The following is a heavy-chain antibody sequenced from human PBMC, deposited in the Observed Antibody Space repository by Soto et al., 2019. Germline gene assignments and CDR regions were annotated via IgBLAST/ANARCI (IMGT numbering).Heavy chain of an antibody. CDR2: IYYSGST. D-gene: IGHD6-19*01. V-gene: IGHV4-59*01. CDR3: ARWGLSVAGRGHYYYGMDV. J-gene: IGHJ6*02. CDR1: GGSISSYY. Sequence: SETLSLTXTVSGGSISSYYWSWIRQPPGKGLEWIGYIYYSGSTNYNPSLKSRVTISVDTSKNQFSLKLSSVTAADTAVYYCARWGLSVAGRGHYYYGMDVWGQGTTVTVSS.